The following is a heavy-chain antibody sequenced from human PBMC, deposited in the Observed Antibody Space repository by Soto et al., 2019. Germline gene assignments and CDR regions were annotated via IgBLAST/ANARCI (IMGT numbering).Heavy chain of an antibody. J-gene: IGHJ4*02. CDR2: ISGSGGST. D-gene: IGHD2-15*01. V-gene: IGHV3-23*01. CDR3: AKSYNYCSGGSCYYADY. Sequence: GGSLRLSCAASGFTFSSYAMSWVRQAPGKGLEWVSAISGSGGSTYYADSVKGRFTISRDNSKNTLYLQMNSLRAEDTAVYYCAKSYNYCSGGSCYYADYWGQGTLVTVSS. CDR1: GFTFSSYA.